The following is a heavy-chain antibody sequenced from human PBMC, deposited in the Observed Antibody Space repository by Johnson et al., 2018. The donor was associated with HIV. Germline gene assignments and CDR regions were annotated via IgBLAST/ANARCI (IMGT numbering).Heavy chain of an antibody. CDR1: GFTFSSYG. CDR3: ARDRRNYYDSSGYPDYDAFDV. V-gene: IGHV3-30*02. D-gene: IGHD3-22*01. J-gene: IGHJ3*01. Sequence: QVQLVESGGGVVRPGGSLRLSCAASGFTFSSYGMHWVHQAPGKGLEWVAFIRYDGSNKYYADSVKGRFTISRDNAKNSLYLQMNSLRAEDTALYYCARDRRNYYDSSGYPDYDAFDVWGRGTMVTVSS. CDR2: IRYDGSNK.